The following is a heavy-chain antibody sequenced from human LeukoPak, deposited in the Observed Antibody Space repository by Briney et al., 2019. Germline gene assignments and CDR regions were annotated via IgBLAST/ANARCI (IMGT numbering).Heavy chain of an antibody. V-gene: IGHV4-39*02. CDR1: GGSISSSSYY. CDR2: IYYSGST. Sequence: SETLSLTCTVSGGSISSSSYYWGWIRQPPGKGLEWIGSIYYSGSTYYNPSLNSRVTISVDTSKNQFSLKLSSVTAADTAVYYCARDRIVVVTTDTTATPLGAFDIWGQGTMVTVSS. J-gene: IGHJ3*02. CDR3: ARDRIVVVTTDTTATPLGAFDI. D-gene: IGHD3-22*01.